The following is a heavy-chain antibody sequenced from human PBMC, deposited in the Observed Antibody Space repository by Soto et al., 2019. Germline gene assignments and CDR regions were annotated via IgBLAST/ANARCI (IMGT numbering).Heavy chain of an antibody. CDR1: GFSFSSHW. J-gene: IGHJ5*02. CDR3: ALRPATAGFRFDP. V-gene: IGHV3-74*01. CDR2: IDGDGSST. Sequence: GGSLRLSCAASGFSFSSHWMHWVRQVPGKGLVWVSRIDGDGSSTNYADSVKGRFTISRDNAKNTLYLQMNSLRAEDTAVYYCALRPATAGFRFDPWGQGTLATVSS. D-gene: IGHD6-13*01.